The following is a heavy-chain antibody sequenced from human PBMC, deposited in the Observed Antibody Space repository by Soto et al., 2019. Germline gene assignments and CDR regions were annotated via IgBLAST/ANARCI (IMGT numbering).Heavy chain of an antibody. CDR3: ARDPTSGVAADGLLNF. V-gene: IGHV1-2*02. CDR1: GYTFTAYY. Sequence: ASVKVSCKASGYTFTAYYMHWVRQAPGQGLEWMGWINLNSGDTNYAQEFQGRVTMTRDTSISTAYMELSRLRSDDTAVYYCARDPTSGVAADGLLNFWGQGTLVTVSS. J-gene: IGHJ4*02. CDR2: INLNSGDT. D-gene: IGHD6-13*01.